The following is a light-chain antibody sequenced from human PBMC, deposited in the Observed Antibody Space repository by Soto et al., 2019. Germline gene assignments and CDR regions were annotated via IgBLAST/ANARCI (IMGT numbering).Light chain of an antibody. CDR2: DDT. CDR1: NIETKG. CDR3: QVWDTYTRAGV. Sequence: SYELTQPPSVSVAPGQTASITCGGDNIETKGVHWYQRKPGQAPILVVYDDTDRPSGIPDRFSGSNSGNTATLTISRVEAGDEADYYCQVWDTYTRAGVFGGGTKLTVL. V-gene: IGLV3-21*02. J-gene: IGLJ3*02.